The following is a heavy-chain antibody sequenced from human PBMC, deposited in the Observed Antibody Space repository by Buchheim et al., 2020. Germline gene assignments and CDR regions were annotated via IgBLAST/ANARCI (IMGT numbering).Heavy chain of an antibody. J-gene: IGHJ6*02. Sequence: QVQLVESGGRVVQPGRSLRLSCAASGFTFSSYSMQWVRQAPGKGLEWVAFISYEGSNTYYADSVKGRFTISRDNSKRTLHLQMNSLRAEDTAVYYCARGHYDFWSTSGGQGTT. V-gene: IGHV3-30*04. D-gene: IGHD3-3*01. CDR1: GFTFSSYS. CDR2: ISYEGSNT. CDR3: ARGHYDFWSTS.